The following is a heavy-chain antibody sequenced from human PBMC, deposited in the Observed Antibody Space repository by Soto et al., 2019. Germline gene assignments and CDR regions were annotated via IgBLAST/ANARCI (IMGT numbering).Heavy chain of an antibody. CDR2: IYYSGST. V-gene: IGHV4-59*01. D-gene: IGHD4-17*01. Sequence: PSETLSLTCTVSGGSISSYYWSWIRQPPGKGLEWIGYIYYSGSTNYNPSLKSRVTISVDTSTNQSSLKLSSVTAADTAVYYCARDDYGDLTFDYWSQGTLVTVSS. CDR1: GGSISSYY. CDR3: ARDDYGDLTFDY. J-gene: IGHJ4*02.